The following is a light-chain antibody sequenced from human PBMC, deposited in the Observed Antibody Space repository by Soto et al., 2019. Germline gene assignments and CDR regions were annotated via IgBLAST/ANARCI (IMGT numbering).Light chain of an antibody. CDR3: KSYTTGSTYV. CDR1: SSDVGAYNY. Sequence: QSALAQPASVSGSPGQSIAISCTGISSDVGAYNYVSWYQQHPGKAPKLIIFDVSNRPSGVSNRFSGSKSGDTAPLTISGLQAEDEADYFCKSYTTGSTYVFGTGTKVTVL. CDR2: DVS. J-gene: IGLJ1*01. V-gene: IGLV2-14*01.